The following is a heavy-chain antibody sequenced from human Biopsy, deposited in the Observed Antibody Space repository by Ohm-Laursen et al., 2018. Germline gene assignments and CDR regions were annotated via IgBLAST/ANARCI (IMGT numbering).Heavy chain of an antibody. CDR3: AKDLRNNNWGVEN. CDR2: ISDDGRNK. D-gene: IGHD7-27*01. Sequence: RSLRLSCAASGFSFSSYGMHWVRQAPGKGLEWVAVISDDGRNKYYIDSVRGRFTISRDNSKNTLYLQMINLRAEDTAVFYCAKDLRNNNWGVENGGRGTLVTVSS. J-gene: IGHJ4*02. CDR1: GFSFSSYG. V-gene: IGHV3-30*18.